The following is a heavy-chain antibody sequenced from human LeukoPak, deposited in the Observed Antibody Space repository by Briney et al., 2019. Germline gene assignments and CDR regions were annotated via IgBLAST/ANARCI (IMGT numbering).Heavy chain of an antibody. CDR3: ARDLGYYDSSGSSYYYGMDV. J-gene: IGHJ6*02. Sequence: GGSLRLSCSASGFTFSTYWMSWVRQAPGKGLEWVANMRRDGNEIYYLDSVRGRFTISRDNSKNTLYLQMNSLRAEDTAVYYCARDLGYYDSSGSSYYYGMDVWGQGTTVTVSS. CDR1: GFTFSTYW. D-gene: IGHD3-22*01. CDR2: MRRDGNEI. V-gene: IGHV3-7*01.